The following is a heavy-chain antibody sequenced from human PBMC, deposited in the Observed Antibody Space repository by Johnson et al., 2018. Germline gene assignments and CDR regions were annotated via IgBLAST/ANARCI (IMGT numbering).Heavy chain of an antibody. CDR3: ARDLPQYGDYVVDAFDI. CDR1: GGSLSSSTYY. D-gene: IGHD4-17*01. CDR2: IYTRGST. Sequence: QVQLRESGPGLVEPSQTLALTCTVSGGSLSSSTYYWSWVRQPAGKGLEWSGRIYTRGSTTYNPSLKSRVTISVETSKNQCSLKLSPVTAADTAVYYCARDLPQYGDYVVDAFDIWGQGTMVTVSS. J-gene: IGHJ3*02. V-gene: IGHV4-61*02.